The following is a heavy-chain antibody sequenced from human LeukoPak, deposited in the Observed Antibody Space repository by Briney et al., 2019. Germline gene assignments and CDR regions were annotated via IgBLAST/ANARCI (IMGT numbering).Heavy chain of an antibody. CDR2: IYYSGST. V-gene: IGHV4-31*03. J-gene: IGHJ4*02. CDR1: GGSISSGGYY. D-gene: IGHD3-10*01. Sequence: SQTLSLTCTVSGGSISSGGYYWSWIRQHPGKGLEWIGYIYYSGSTYYNPSLKSRVTISVDTSKNQFSLKLSSVTAADTAVYYCARVNPTMVRGPLKYYFDHWGQGTLVTVSS. CDR3: ARVNPTMVRGPLKYYFDH.